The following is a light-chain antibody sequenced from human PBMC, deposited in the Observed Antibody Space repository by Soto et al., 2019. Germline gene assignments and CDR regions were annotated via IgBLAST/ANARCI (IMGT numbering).Light chain of an antibody. CDR2: EVY. J-gene: IGLJ2*01. V-gene: IGLV2-23*02. CDR1: SSDVGNYNF. Sequence: QSVLTQPASVSGSPGQSITISCTGTSSDVGNYNFVSWYQKHPGKAPKFVIYEVYKRPSGISNRFSGSKSGNTASLTISGLQAADEADYYCCSYAGSTTFVIFGGGTKVTVL. CDR3: CSYAGSTTFVI.